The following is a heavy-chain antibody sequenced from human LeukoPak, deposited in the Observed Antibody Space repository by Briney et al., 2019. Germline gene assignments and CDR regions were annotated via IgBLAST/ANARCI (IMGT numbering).Heavy chain of an antibody. D-gene: IGHD3-3*01. CDR3: ARARSITIFGVVIPRGDYMDV. V-gene: IGHV4-59*01. CDR2: IYYSGST. CDR1: GGSISSYY. Sequence: SETLSLTCTVSGGSISSYYWCWIRQPPGKGLEWIGNIYYSGSTNYNPSLKSRVTISVDTSKNQFSLKLSSVTAADTAVYYCARARSITIFGVVIPRGDYMDVWGKGTTVTVSS. J-gene: IGHJ6*03.